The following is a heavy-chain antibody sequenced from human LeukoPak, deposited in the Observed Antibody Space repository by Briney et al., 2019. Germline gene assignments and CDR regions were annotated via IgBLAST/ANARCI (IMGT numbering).Heavy chain of an antibody. CDR2: MNPNSGNT. CDR1: GYTFTSYD. J-gene: IGHJ4*02. CDR3: ARDCSRTSCYTRFDY. D-gene: IGHD2-2*02. V-gene: IGHV1-8*01. Sequence: GASVKVSCKASGYTFTSYDINWVRQATGQGLEWMGWMNPNSGNTGYAQKFQARVTITRDTSISTAYMELSGLRSEDTAVYFCARDCSRTSCYTRFDYWGQGTLVTVSS.